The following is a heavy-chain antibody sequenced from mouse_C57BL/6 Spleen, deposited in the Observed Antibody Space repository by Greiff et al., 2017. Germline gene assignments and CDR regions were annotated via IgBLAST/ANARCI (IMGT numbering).Heavy chain of an antibody. Sequence: EVKVEESGGDLVKPGGSLKLSCAASGFTFSSYGMSWVRQTPDKRLEWVATISSGGSYTSYPDSVKGRFTISSDNAKNTLYLQMSSRKSEETAMYYCARSGIYYGNYGDYWGQGTTLTVSS. CDR1: GFTFSSYG. CDR3: ARSGIYYGNYGDY. D-gene: IGHD2-1*01. J-gene: IGHJ2*01. V-gene: IGHV5-6*02. CDR2: ISSGGSYT.